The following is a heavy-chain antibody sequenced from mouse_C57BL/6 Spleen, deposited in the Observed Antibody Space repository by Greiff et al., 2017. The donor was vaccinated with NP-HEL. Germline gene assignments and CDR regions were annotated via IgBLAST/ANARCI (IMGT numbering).Heavy chain of an antibody. J-gene: IGHJ2*01. Sequence: QVQLKQPGTELVKPGASVKLSCKASGYTFTSYWMHWVKQRPGQGLEWIGNINPSNGGTNYNEKFKSKATLTVDKSSSTAYMQLSSLTSEDSAVYYCAREGSYYDYDGGDFDYWGQGTTLTVSS. V-gene: IGHV1-53*01. CDR3: AREGSYYDYDGGDFDY. D-gene: IGHD2-4*01. CDR2: INPSNGGT. CDR1: GYTFTSYW.